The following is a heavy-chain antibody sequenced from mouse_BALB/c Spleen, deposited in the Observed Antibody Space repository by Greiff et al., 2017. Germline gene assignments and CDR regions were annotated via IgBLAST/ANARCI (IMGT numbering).Heavy chain of an antibody. V-gene: IGHV1-4*02. CDR2: INPSSGYT. CDR1: GYTFTSYT. J-gene: IGHJ2*01. Sequence: QVQLKESAAELARPGASVKMSCKASGYTFTSYTMHWVKQRPGQGLEWIGYINPSSGYTEYNQKFKDKTTLTADKSSSTAYMQLSSLTSEDSAVYYCARLRGNYFDYWGQGTTLTVSS. CDR3: ARLRGNYFDY.